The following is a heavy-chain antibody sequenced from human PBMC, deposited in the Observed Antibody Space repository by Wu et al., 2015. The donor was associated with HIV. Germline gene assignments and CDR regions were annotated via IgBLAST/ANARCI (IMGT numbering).Heavy chain of an antibody. CDR3: ARVTAGAQQLVRSRHDAFDI. D-gene: IGHD6-13*01. CDR2: INPNSGGT. J-gene: IGHJ3*02. V-gene: IGHV1-2*02. Sequence: QVQLVQSGAEVKKPGASVKVSCKASGYTFTGYYMHWVRQAPGQGLEWMGWINPNSGGTNYAQKFQGRVTMTRDTSISTAYMELSRLRSDDTAVYYCARVTAGAQQLVRSRHDAFDIWGQGTMVTVSS. CDR1: GYTFTGYY.